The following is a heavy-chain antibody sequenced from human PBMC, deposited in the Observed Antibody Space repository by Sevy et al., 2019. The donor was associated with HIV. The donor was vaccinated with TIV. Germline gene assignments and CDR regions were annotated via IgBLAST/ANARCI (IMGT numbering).Heavy chain of an antibody. CDR1: GFTFSSYA. D-gene: IGHD5-12*01. J-gene: IGHJ4*02. CDR3: AKWVAWDRRYFDY. CDR2: ISGSGGST. Sequence: GGSLRLSCAASGFTFSSYAMSWVRQVPGKGLEWVSAISGSGGSTYYADSVKGRFTISRDNSKNTLYLQMNSLRAEDTAVYYCAKWVAWDRRYFDYWGQGTLVTVSS. V-gene: IGHV3-23*01.